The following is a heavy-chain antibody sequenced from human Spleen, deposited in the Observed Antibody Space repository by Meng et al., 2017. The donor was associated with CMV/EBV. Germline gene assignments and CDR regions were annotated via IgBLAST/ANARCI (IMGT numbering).Heavy chain of an antibody. CDR2: IVVGSGNT. Sequence: SVKVSCKTSGFIFTSSAVQWVRQARGQRLEWIGWIVVGSGNTKYAQKFQERVTITRDTSTSTAYMELSSLRSEDTAVYYCAAGTTGYCSSTSCYGFHYWGQGTPVTVSS. V-gene: IGHV1-58*01. D-gene: IGHD2-2*01. CDR1: GFIFTSSA. CDR3: AAGTTGYCSSTSCYGFHY. J-gene: IGHJ4*02.